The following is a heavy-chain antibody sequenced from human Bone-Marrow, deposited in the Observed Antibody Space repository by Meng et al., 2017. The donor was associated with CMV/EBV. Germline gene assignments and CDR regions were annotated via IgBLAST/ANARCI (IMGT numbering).Heavy chain of an antibody. D-gene: IGHD1-14*01. CDR3: ARDKTGGRFDN. CDR2: INPNRGGT. V-gene: IGHV1-2*02. Sequence: ASVKVSCKASGYTFTVYHMHWVRQAPGQGLEWMGWINPNRGGTKYAQKFQGRVTMTRDTSISTAYMELSSLRSDDTAVYYCARDKTGGRFDNWGQGTLVTVSS. J-gene: IGHJ4*02. CDR1: GYTFTVYH.